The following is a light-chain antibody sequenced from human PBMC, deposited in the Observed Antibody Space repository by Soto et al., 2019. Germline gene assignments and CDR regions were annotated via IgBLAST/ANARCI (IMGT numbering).Light chain of an antibody. CDR2: LTS. CDR1: QAVNTR. CDR3: QQYSKWPIT. V-gene: IGKV3D-15*01. J-gene: IGKJ5*01. Sequence: TQSPATLSAFPGDRVTLSCGASQAVNTRLDWYQHKHGQAPRLLIYLTSNRAAGVPSRLSAWGYGTELTITISSMQNEDFEVYYCQQYSKWPITFGQGTRLEIK.